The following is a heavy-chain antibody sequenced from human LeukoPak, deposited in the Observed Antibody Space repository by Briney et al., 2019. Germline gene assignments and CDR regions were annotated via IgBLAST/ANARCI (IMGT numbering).Heavy chain of an antibody. CDR3: AKDSRYGYRWDYDY. CDR2: ISGSGATT. CDR1: GFTVSSNY. V-gene: IGHV3-23*01. D-gene: IGHD5-18*01. Sequence: GGSLRLSCAASGFTVSSNYMSWVRQAPGKGLEWVSTISGSGATTYYADSVNGRFTISRDNSKNTLYLQMNSLRAEDTAVYYCAKDSRYGYRWDYDYWGQGTPVTVSS. J-gene: IGHJ4*02.